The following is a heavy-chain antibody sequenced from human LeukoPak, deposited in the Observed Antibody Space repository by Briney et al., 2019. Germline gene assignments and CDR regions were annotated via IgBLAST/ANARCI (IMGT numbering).Heavy chain of an antibody. J-gene: IGHJ4*02. Sequence: PGRSLRLSCAASGFTFSSYGMHWVRQAPGKGLEWVAVISYDGSNKYYADSVKGRFTISRDNSKNTLYLQMNSLRAEDTAVYYCAKDSEDSSSWYDDFDYWGQGTLVTVSS. CDR1: GFTFSSYG. V-gene: IGHV3-30*18. CDR2: ISYDGSNK. CDR3: AKDSEDSSSWYDDFDY. D-gene: IGHD6-13*01.